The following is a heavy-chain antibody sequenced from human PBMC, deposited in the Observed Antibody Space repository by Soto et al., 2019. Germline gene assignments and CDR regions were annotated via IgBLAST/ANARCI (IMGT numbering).Heavy chain of an antibody. J-gene: IGHJ4*02. V-gene: IGHV2-70*01. Sequence: SGPTLVNPTQTLTLTCTFSGFSLSTRELCVSWIRQPPGKALEWLALIDWDDDKYYSTSLKTRLTISKDTSKNQVVLTVTNMDAVDTATYYCARTVGGGSYYFDYWGQGTLVTVSS. CDR2: IDWDDDK. CDR3: ARTVGGGSYYFDY. D-gene: IGHD1-26*01. CDR1: GFSLSTRELC.